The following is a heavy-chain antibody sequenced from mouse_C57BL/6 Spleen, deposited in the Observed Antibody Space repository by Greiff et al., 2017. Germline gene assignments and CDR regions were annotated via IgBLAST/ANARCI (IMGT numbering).Heavy chain of an antibody. CDR3: ARKWVSDYPMDY. V-gene: IGHV1-42*01. CDR1: GYSFTGYY. D-gene: IGHD6-2*01. Sequence: VQLQQSGPELVKPGASVKISCTASGYSFTGYYMNWVKQSPEKSLEWIGEINPSTGGTTSNQKFKAKATLTVDKSSSTAYMQMKSLTSEDSAVYYCARKWVSDYPMDYWGKGTSVTVSS. CDR2: INPSTGGT. J-gene: IGHJ4*01.